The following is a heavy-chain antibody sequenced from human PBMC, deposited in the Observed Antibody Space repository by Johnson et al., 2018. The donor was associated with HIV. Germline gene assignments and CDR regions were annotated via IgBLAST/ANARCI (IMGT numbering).Heavy chain of an antibody. CDR3: AREEGSDILTRGDAFDI. CDR2: ISYDGSHK. V-gene: IGHV3-30-3*01. CDR1: GFTFRSYA. D-gene: IGHD3-9*01. Sequence: QVQLVESGGGVVQPGRSLRLSCAASGFTFRSYAMHWVRQAPGKGLEWVALISYDGSHKLYADSVKGRFTISRVNAKNSLSLQMNSLRAEDTAMYYCAREEGSDILTRGDAFDIWGQGTMVTVSS. J-gene: IGHJ3*02.